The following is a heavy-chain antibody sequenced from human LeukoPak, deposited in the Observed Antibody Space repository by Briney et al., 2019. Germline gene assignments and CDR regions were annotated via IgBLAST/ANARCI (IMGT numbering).Heavy chain of an antibody. V-gene: IGHV3-30*04. Sequence: QPGGSLRLSCTASGFTFSSYAMHWVRQAPGKGLEWVAVISYDGSNKYYADSVKGRFTISRDNAKNSLYLQMNSLRAEDTAVYYCARRHCSDWGQGTLVTVSS. CDR2: ISYDGSNK. CDR1: GFTFSSYA. D-gene: IGHD2-21*01. J-gene: IGHJ4*02. CDR3: ARRHCSD.